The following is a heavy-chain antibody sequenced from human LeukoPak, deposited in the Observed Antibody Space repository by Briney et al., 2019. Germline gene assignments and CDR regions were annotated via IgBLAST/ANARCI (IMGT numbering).Heavy chain of an antibody. D-gene: IGHD2-2*01. J-gene: IGHJ6*02. V-gene: IGHV4-34*01. CDR2: INHSGST. Sequence: SETLSLTCAVYGGSFSGYYWSWIRQPPGKGLEWIGEINHSGSTNYNPSLKSRVTISVDTSKNQFSLKLSSVTAADTAVYYCARGPSYCSSTSCYVRYYYYYYGIDVWGQGTTVTVSS. CDR3: ARGPSYCSSTSCYVRYYYYYYGIDV. CDR1: GGSFSGYY.